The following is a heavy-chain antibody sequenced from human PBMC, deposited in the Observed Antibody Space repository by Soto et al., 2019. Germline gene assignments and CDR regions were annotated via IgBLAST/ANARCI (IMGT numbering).Heavy chain of an antibody. D-gene: IGHD3-3*01. V-gene: IGHV3-30-3*01. CDR3: ARSRSGAVPDSFGY. Sequence: PGGSLRLSCAASGFMFSRYAIHWVRQAPGKGLEWVAVISQDGSVKYYADSVRGRFSISRDKSKNTVYLEMNGMRDDDTAVFYCARSRSGAVPDSFGYWGQGTIVTVSS. J-gene: IGHJ1*01. CDR2: ISQDGSVK. CDR1: GFMFSRYA.